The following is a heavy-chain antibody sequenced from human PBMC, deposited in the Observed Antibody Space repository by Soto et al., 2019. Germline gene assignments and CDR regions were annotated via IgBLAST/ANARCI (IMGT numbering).Heavy chain of an antibody. CDR2: ISGSGGST. D-gene: IGHD3-3*01. V-gene: IGHV3-23*01. J-gene: IGHJ6*02. CDR3: AKAAVNYDFWSGYPSRYYYYGMDV. Sequence: GGSLRLSCAASGFTFSSYAMSWVRQAPGKGLGWVSAISGSGGSTYYADSVKGRFTISRDNSKNTLYLQMNSLRAEDTAVYYCAKAAVNYDFWSGYPSRYYYYGMDVWGQGTTVTVSS. CDR1: GFTFSSYA.